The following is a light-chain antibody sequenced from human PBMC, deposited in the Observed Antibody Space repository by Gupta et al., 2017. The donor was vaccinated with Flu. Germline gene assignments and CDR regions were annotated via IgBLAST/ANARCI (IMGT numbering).Light chain of an antibody. CDR2: VNSDGSD. J-gene: IGLJ2*01. Sequence: QVVLTQSPSPSASQGAADTLTRSLSSGHSNYAIAWHQQQPEKGPRYLMKVNSDGSDSKGDGIPDRFSGSSSGAERYLTISSLQSEDEADYYCQTWGTGIRVFGGGTKLTVL. V-gene: IGLV4-69*02. CDR3: QTWGTGIRV. CDR1: SGHSNYA.